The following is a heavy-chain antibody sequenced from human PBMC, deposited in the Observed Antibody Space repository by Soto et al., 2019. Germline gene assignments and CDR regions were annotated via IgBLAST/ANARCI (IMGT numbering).Heavy chain of an antibody. CDR2: ISGRGDRT. D-gene: IGHD5-12*01. CDR1: GFTFSSDA. Sequence: GGSLRLSCAATGFTFSSDAMNWVRQTPGKGLEWVSGISGRGDRTYYADSVKGRFTISRDNSKNTLFLQMNSLRVEDTALYYCAHSPRSGFEAPWEYWGQGTQVTVSS. CDR3: AHSPRSGFEAPWEY. V-gene: IGHV3-23*01. J-gene: IGHJ4*02.